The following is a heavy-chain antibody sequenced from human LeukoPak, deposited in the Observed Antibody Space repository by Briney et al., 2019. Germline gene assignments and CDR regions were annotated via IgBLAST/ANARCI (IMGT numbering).Heavy chain of an antibody. CDR2: ITISTGKP. CDR3: ARDASMINFDY. V-gene: IGHV7-4-1*02. Sequence: ASVKVSCKASGYTFTVYSINWLRQAPGQGLEWMGWITISTGKPTYAQGFTGRFVFSLDTSVSTTYLHINSLKAEDTAVYYCARDASMINFDYWGQGSLVTVSS. D-gene: IGHD3-16*01. CDR1: GYTFTVYS. J-gene: IGHJ4*02.